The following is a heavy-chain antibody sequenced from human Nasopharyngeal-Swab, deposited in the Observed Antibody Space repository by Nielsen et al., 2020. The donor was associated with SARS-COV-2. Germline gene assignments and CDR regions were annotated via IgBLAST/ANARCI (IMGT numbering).Heavy chain of an antibody. Sequence: WIRQPPGKGLEWVSVIYGGGTTEYAGSVRGRFTISRDRSGNTLYLQMNCLRADDTAIYYCARDPRGDGYSFFDYWGQGTEVTVSS. D-gene: IGHD5-24*01. V-gene: IGHV3-53*01. CDR3: ARDPRGDGYSFFDY. J-gene: IGHJ4*02. CDR2: IYGGGTT.